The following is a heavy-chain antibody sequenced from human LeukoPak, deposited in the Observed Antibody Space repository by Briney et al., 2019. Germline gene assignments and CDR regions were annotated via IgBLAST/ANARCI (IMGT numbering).Heavy chain of an antibody. Sequence: SETLSLTCTVSGGSISSYYWNWVRQPPGKGLEWIGNIYSSGSTDYNPSLQSRVTISLDTSKFQFSLSLNSVTAADTAVYYCARADPNASGYFYRFNWFDPWGQGTLVTVSS. V-gene: IGHV4-59*01. CDR3: ARADPNASGYFYRFNWFDP. D-gene: IGHD3-10*01. CDR2: IYSSGST. J-gene: IGHJ5*02. CDR1: GGSISSYY.